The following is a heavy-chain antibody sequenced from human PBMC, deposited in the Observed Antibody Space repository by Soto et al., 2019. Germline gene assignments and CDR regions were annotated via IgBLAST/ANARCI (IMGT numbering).Heavy chain of an antibody. CDR3: ARDRRITMVRGVPKTVYYYYYYGMDV. J-gene: IGHJ6*02. V-gene: IGHV1-18*04. D-gene: IGHD3-10*01. CDR1: GYTFTSYG. Sequence: VASVKVSCKASGYTFTSYGISWVRQAPGQGLEWMGWISAYNGNTNYAQKLQGRVTMTTDTSTSTAYMELRSLRSDDTAVYYCARDRRITMVRGVPKTVYYYYYYGMDVWGQGTTVTVSS. CDR2: ISAYNGNT.